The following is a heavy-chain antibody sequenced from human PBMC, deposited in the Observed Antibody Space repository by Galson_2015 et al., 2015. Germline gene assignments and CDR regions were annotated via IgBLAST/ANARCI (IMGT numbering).Heavy chain of an antibody. Sequence: SETLSLTCTVSGGSISSSSYYWGWIRQPPGKGLEWIGSIYYSGSTYYNPSLKSRVTISVDTSKNQFSLKLSSVTAADTAVYYCARHPRNGSGSYYCFGWFDPWGQGTLVTVSS. V-gene: IGHV4-39*01. D-gene: IGHD3-10*01. CDR2: IYYSGST. J-gene: IGHJ5*02. CDR1: GGSISSSSYY. CDR3: ARHPRNGSGSYYCFGWFDP.